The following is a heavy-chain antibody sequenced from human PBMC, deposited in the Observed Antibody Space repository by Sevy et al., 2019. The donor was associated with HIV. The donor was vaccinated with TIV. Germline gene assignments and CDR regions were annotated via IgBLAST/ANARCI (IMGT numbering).Heavy chain of an antibody. CDR1: GFTFSTYS. CDR2: ISSSSNYI. V-gene: IGHV3-21*01. J-gene: IGHJ4*02. D-gene: IGHD2-15*01. CDR3: ARDDIVARDYFDY. Sequence: GGSLRLSCVASGFTFSTYSMNWVRQAPGNGLEWVSSISSSSNYIYYADSVKGRFTISGDNAKNSLYLHMNSLRAEDTAVYYCARDDIVARDYFDYWGQGTLVTVSS.